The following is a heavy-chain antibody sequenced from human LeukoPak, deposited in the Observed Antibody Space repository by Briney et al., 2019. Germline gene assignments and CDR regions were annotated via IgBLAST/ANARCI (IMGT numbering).Heavy chain of an antibody. CDR3: AKDNRWGASSPIDAFDI. CDR1: GFTFSSYA. Sequence: PGGSLRLSCAASGFTFSSYAMSWVRQAPGKGLEWVSAISGSGGSTYYADSVKGRFTISRDNSKNTLYLQMNSLRAEDTAVYYRAKDNRWGASSPIDAFDIWGQGTMVTVSS. D-gene: IGHD3-16*01. J-gene: IGHJ3*02. V-gene: IGHV3-23*01. CDR2: ISGSGGST.